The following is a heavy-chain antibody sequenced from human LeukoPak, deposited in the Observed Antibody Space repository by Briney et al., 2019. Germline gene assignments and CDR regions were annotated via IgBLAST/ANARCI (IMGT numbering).Heavy chain of an antibody. CDR1: DGSFSGYY. Sequence: SETLSLTCTVYDGSFSGYYWSWIRQPPGKGLEWIGEINHSGSTNYNPSLKSRVTISVDTSKSQFSLKLGSVAAADTAVYYCASSPTTWAFTSINWYFDLWGRGTLVTVSS. CDR3: ASSPTTWAFTSINWYFDL. J-gene: IGHJ2*01. D-gene: IGHD1-1*01. CDR2: INHSGST. V-gene: IGHV4-34*01.